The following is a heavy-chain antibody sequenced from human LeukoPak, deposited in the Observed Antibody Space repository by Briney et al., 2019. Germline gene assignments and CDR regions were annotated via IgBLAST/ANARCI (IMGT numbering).Heavy chain of an antibody. Sequence: ASVKVSCKASEYTFTSYDINWVRQATGQGLEWMGWMNPNSGNTGYAQKFQGRVTMTRNTSISTAYMELSSLRSEDTAVYYCARVPAAIPGGYYYYGMDVWGQGTTVTVSS. D-gene: IGHD2-2*01. J-gene: IGHJ6*02. CDR2: MNPNSGNT. CDR3: ARVPAAIPGGYYYYGMDV. CDR1: EYTFTSYD. V-gene: IGHV1-8*01.